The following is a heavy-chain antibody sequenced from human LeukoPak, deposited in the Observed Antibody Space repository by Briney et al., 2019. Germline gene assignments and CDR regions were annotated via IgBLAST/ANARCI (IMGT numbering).Heavy chain of an antibody. CDR2: SNEGGSTT. CDR3: VRDLGGRSGH. CDR1: GFTFSSNW. D-gene: IGHD1-26*01. Sequence: GGSLRLSCAASGFTFSSNWMHWVRQAPGKGLVWVSRSNEGGSTTNYADSVKGRFTISRDNARNTLYLQMNSLRADDTAVYYCVRDLGGRSGHWGPGTLVTVSS. V-gene: IGHV3-74*01. J-gene: IGHJ4*02.